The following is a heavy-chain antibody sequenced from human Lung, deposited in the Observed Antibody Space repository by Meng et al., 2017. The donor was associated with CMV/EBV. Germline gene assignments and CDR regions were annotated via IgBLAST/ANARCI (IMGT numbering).Heavy chain of an antibody. V-gene: IGHV4-34*01. CDR3: ARGSTSVTMIVVVITAASLAYDS. Sequence: GSLRLXXAVYGGSFSGYDWSWIRQSPGKGLEWIGEINHRGSTNYNPSLKSRLTISVDTSKNQFSLKLNSVTAADTAVYYCARGSTSVTMIVVVITAASLAYDSWGQGTLVXVSS. CDR2: INHRGST. CDR1: GGSFSGYD. D-gene: IGHD3-22*01. J-gene: IGHJ4*02.